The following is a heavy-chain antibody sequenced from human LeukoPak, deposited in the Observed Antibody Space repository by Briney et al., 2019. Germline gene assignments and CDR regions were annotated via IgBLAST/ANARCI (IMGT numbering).Heavy chain of an antibody. V-gene: IGHV3-21*01. CDR3: ARGGEEYQLLYNYYYYYMDV. Sequence: GGSLRLSCAASGFTFNSYSMNWVRQAPGKGLEWVSSISSSSSYIYYADSVKGRFTISRDNAKNSLYLQMNSLRAEDTAVYYCARGGEEYQLLYNYYYYYMDVWGKGTTVTVSS. J-gene: IGHJ6*03. D-gene: IGHD2-2*02. CDR2: ISSSSSYI. CDR1: GFTFNSYS.